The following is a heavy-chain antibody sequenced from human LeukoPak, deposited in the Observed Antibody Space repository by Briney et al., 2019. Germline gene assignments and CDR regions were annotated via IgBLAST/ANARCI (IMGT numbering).Heavy chain of an antibody. CDR2: IYYSGST. V-gene: IGHV4-39*01. CDR3: ARVVPAATADY. J-gene: IGHJ4*02. D-gene: IGHD2-2*01. Sequence: SETLSLTCTVSGGSISSSSYYWGWIRQPPGKGLEWIGSIYYSGSTYYNPSLKSRVTISVDTSKNQFSLKLSSVTAADTAVYYCARVVPAATADYWGQGTLVTVSS. CDR1: GGSISSSSYY.